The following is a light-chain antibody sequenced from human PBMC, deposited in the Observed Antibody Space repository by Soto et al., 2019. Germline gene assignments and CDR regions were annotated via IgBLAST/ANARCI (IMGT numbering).Light chain of an antibody. CDR1: SSNIGAGYD. J-gene: IGLJ1*01. V-gene: IGLV1-40*01. Sequence: QSALTQPPSVSGAPGQRVTISCTGSSSNIGAGYDVHWYQQLPGTAPKLLIYGNSNRPSGVPDRFSGSKSGTSASLAITGLQAEDEADYYCQSYDSSLGNVFGTGTKVTVL. CDR2: GNS. CDR3: QSYDSSLGNV.